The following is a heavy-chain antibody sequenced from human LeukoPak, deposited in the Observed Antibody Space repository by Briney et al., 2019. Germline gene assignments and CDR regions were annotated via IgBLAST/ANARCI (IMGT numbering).Heavy chain of an antibody. CDR2: ISSYSGNT. V-gene: IGHV1-18*01. Sequence: ASVKVSCKASGYTFTTYGISWVRQAPGQGLEWVGWISSYSGNTNYAQKLQGRVTMTTDTSTSTAYMERRSLQSDDTAVYYCARGGDSYDSSGYYKKWFDPWGQGTLVTVSS. CDR3: ARGGDSYDSSGYYKKWFDP. J-gene: IGHJ5*02. D-gene: IGHD3-22*01. CDR1: GYTFTTYG.